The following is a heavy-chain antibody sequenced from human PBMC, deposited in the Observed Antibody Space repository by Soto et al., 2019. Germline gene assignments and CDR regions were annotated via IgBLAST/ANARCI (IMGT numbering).Heavy chain of an antibody. Sequence: PSETLSLTCTVSGASISSAGYYWSWIRQHPGKGLEWIGYIDYSGSTFYNPSLKSRATISIDTLENQFSLKLTSMTAADTAVYFCARVGDYGDYAHDYWGQGTLVTVSS. J-gene: IGHJ4*02. CDR1: GASISSAGYY. CDR3: ARVGDYGDYAHDY. V-gene: IGHV4-31*03. CDR2: IDYSGST. D-gene: IGHD4-17*01.